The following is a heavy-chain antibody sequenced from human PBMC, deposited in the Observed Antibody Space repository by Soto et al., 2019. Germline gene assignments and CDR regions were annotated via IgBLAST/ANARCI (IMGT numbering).Heavy chain of an antibody. CDR2: IGSTSGVV. CDR1: GFTFTTCS. J-gene: IGHJ3*02. D-gene: IGHD3-10*01. Sequence: EVQLVESGGGLVQPGGSLRLSCTASGFTFTTCSMNWVRQAPGKGLEWVSYIGSTSGVVHYTDSVKGRFTISRDKAKNSLYLQMNSLRDEDTAVYYCARGIAFDIWGQGTMVTVSS. CDR3: ARGIAFDI. V-gene: IGHV3-48*02.